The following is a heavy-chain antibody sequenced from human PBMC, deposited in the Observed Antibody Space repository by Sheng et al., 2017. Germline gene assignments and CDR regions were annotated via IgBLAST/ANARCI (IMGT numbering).Heavy chain of an antibody. V-gene: IGHV3-30*04. CDR3: ARDSQQLGFSFDY. D-gene: IGHD6-13*01. J-gene: IGHJ4*02. CDR2: ISYDGSNK. Sequence: QVQLVESGGGVVQPGRSLRLSCAASGFTFSSYAMHWVRQAPGKGLEWVAVISYDGSNKYYADSVKGRFTISRDNSKNTLYLQMNSLRAEDTAVYYCARDSQQLGFSFDYWGQGTLVTVSS. CDR1: GFTFSSYA.